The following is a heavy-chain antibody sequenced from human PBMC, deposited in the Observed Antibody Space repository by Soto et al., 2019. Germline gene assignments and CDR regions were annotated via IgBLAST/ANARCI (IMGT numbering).Heavy chain of an antibody. CDR1: GGTFSRYA. D-gene: IGHD6-13*01. V-gene: IGHV1-69*13. Sequence: EASVKVSCKASGGTFSRYAISWVRQAPGQGLEWIGGIIPIFGTANYAQKFQGRVTITADESTSTAYMELSSLRSEDTAVYYCARAHSGYSSSWYDYWGQGTLVTVSS. J-gene: IGHJ4*02. CDR3: ARAHSGYSSSWYDY. CDR2: IIPIFGTA.